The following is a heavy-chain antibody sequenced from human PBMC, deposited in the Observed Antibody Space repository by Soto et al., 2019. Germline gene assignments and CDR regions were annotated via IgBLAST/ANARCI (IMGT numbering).Heavy chain of an antibody. CDR1: GYAFTSYG. CDR2: IAPHSGRT. CDR3: ARAATGSYHSAY. Sequence: QVQLVQSGPEVKNPGASVRVSCVASGYAFTSYGVNWVRQAPGQGLEWMGWIAPHSGRTTYLPKFQGRVPMTADVSTNTAYVDGRSLKSADTGMYFCARAATGSYHSAYWGQGTVVTVSS. J-gene: IGHJ4*02. D-gene: IGHD3-10*01. V-gene: IGHV1-18*04.